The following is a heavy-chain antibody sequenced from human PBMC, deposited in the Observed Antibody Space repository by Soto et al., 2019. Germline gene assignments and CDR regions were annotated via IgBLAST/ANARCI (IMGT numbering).Heavy chain of an antibody. Sequence: EVQVLESGGGLVQPGGSLRLSCAASGFTCNSYAMTWVRQAPGKGLEWVSAMSVSGSTHYAASVKGRFTISRDNSKNTLYLQMYSLRAEDTAIYYCAKKVGPPGYSYGFYGMDVRGQGTTVTVSS. D-gene: IGHD5-18*01. CDR3: AKKVGPPGYSYGFYGMDV. CDR1: GFTCNSYA. J-gene: IGHJ6*02. CDR2: MSVSGST. V-gene: IGHV3-23*01.